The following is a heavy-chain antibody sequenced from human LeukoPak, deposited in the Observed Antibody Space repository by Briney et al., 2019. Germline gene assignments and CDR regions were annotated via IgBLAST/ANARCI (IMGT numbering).Heavy chain of an antibody. D-gene: IGHD5-18*01. Sequence: ASETLSLTCAVYGGSFSGYYWSWIRQPPGKGLEWIGEINHSGSTNYNPSLKSRVTISVDTSKNQFSLKLSSVTAADTAVYYCARAQCSYAPASFDYWGQGTLVTVSS. V-gene: IGHV4-34*01. CDR3: ARAQCSYAPASFDY. J-gene: IGHJ4*02. CDR2: INHSGST. CDR1: GGSFSGYY.